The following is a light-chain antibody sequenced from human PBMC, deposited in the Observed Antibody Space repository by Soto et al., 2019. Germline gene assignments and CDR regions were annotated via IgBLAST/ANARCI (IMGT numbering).Light chain of an antibody. V-gene: IGKV1-5*01. CDR2: DAS. J-gene: IGKJ1*01. CDR1: QTISSW. CDR3: HKYKSSRS. Sequence: DIQMTQSPSTLSASVGDRVSITCRASQTISSWLAWYQQKPGKAPKLLIYDASSLESGVPSRFIGSGSGTEFPLTISSLQPDDFATYYCHKYKSSRSFGQGTTVEIK.